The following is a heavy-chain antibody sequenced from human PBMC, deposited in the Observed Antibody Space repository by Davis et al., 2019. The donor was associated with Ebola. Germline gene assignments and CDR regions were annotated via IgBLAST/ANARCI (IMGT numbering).Heavy chain of an antibody. CDR1: GFTFSSYW. J-gene: IGHJ4*02. D-gene: IGHD3-3*01. CDR2: IKQDGSEK. V-gene: IGHV3-7*03. Sequence: PGGSLRLSCAASGFTFSSYWMSWVRQAPGKGLEWVANIKQDGSEKYYVDSVKGRFTISRDNAKNSLYLQMNSLRAEDTAVYYCARARLYYDFWSGYLFDYWGQGTLVTVSS. CDR3: ARARLYYDFWSGYLFDY.